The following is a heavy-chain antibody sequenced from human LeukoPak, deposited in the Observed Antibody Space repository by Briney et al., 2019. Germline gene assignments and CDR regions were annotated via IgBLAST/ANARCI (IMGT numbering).Heavy chain of an antibody. J-gene: IGHJ5*02. D-gene: IGHD3-3*01. CDR3: ARGQRFLEWLPSNWFDP. CDR1: GGSISTYY. V-gene: IGHV4-59*01. CDR2: IYYSGST. Sequence: PSETLSLTCTVSGGSISTYYWTWIRQPPGKGLEWIGYIYYSGSTNYNPSLKSRVTISVDTSKNQFSLKLSSVTAADTAVYYCARGQRFLEWLPSNWFDPWGQGTLVTVSS.